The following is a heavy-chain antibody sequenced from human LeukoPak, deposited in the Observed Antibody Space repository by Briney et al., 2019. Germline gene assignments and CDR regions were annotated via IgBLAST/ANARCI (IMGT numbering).Heavy chain of an antibody. CDR1: GGSISSGDYY. CDR3: ARTDVSSGSEDY. Sequence: PSQTLSLTCTVSGGSISSGDYYWGWIRQPRGKGLEWVGYIYYSGSTYYNPSLKSRVTISLHTSKNQFSLKLSSVTAADTAVYYCARTDVSSGSEDYWGQGTLVTVSS. CDR2: IYYSGST. J-gene: IGHJ4*02. V-gene: IGHV4-30-4*08. D-gene: IGHD6-19*01.